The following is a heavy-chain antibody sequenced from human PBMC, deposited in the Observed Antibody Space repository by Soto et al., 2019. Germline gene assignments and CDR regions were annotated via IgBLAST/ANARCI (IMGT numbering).Heavy chain of an antibody. CDR1: GFTFTRYS. Sequence: GGSLRLSCAASGFTFTRYSMNWVRQAPGKGLEWVSSISSTTNYIYYGDSMKVRFTISRDNAKNSLYLEMNSLRAEDTAVYYCARESEDLTSNFDYWGQGTLVTVSS. J-gene: IGHJ4*02. V-gene: IGHV3-21*06. CDR3: ARESEDLTSNFDY. CDR2: ISSTTNYI.